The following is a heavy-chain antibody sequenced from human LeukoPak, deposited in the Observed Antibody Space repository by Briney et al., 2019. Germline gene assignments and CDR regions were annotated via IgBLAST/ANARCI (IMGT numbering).Heavy chain of an antibody. D-gene: IGHD3-10*01. J-gene: IGHJ4*02. CDR3: ARRGGVLWFGEFIDY. Sequence: ASVKVSCKASGYTFTSYGISWVRQAPGQGLEWMGWISAYNGNTNYAQKFQGRVTMTRNTSISTAYMELSSLRSEDTAVYYCARRGGVLWFGEFIDYWGQGTLVTVSS. CDR2: ISAYNGNT. V-gene: IGHV1-18*01. CDR1: GYTFTSYG.